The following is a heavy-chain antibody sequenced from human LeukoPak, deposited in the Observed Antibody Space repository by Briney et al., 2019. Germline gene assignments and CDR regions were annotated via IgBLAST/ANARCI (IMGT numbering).Heavy chain of an antibody. D-gene: IGHD3-10*01. V-gene: IGHV3-30-3*01. J-gene: IGHJ5*02. CDR2: ISYDGSNK. CDR3: ARDRHHTLLWFGELLDGFDP. Sequence: PGGSLRLSCAASGFTFRSYAMHWVRQAPGKGLEWVAVISYDGSNKYYADSVKGRFTISRDNSKSTLYLQMNSLRAEDTAVYYCARDRHHTLLWFGELLDGFDPWGQGTLVTVSS. CDR1: GFTFRSYA.